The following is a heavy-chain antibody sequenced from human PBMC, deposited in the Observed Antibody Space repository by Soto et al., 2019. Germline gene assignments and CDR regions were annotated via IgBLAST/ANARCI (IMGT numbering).Heavy chain of an antibody. V-gene: IGHV4-59*08. CDR3: ARRSSSWYGAFDI. Sequence: PSLTCTVSGGSISSYYWSWIRQPPGKGLEWIGYIYYSGSTNYNPSLKSRVTISVDTSKNQFSLKLSSVTAADTAVYYCARRSSSWYGAFDIRGQGTMVTVSS. CDR1: GGSISSYY. CDR2: IYYSGST. D-gene: IGHD6-13*01. J-gene: IGHJ3*02.